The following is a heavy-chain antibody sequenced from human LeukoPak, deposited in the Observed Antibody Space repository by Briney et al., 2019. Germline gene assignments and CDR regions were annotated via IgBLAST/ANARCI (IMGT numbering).Heavy chain of an antibody. CDR2: ISWNSGRM. V-gene: IGHV3-9*03. Sequence: GGSLRLSCAASGFTFDDYAMHWVRQAPGKGLEWVSSISWNSGRMDYADSVKGRFTISRDNAKNSLYLQMKSLRVEDMALYYCAKDVNYSPSGTFDYWGQGTLVTVSS. D-gene: IGHD3-10*01. J-gene: IGHJ4*02. CDR3: AKDVNYSPSGTFDY. CDR1: GFTFDDYA.